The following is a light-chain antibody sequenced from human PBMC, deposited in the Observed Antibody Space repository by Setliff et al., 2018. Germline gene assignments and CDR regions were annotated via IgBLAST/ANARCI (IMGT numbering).Light chain of an antibody. CDR1: SSDVGGYNY. CDR2: EVT. J-gene: IGLJ2*01. CDR3: SSYTVKSTVI. V-gene: IGLV2-14*03. Sequence: QSALTQPAAVSGSPGQSITISCAGTSSDVGGYNYVSWYQQHPGKAPKLMIYEVTKRPSGVSDRFSGSKSGNTASLTISGLQPEDEADYHCSSYTVKSTVIFAGGTKVTVL.